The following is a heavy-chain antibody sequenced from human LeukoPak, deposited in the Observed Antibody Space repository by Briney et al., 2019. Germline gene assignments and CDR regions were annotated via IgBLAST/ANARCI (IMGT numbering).Heavy chain of an antibody. V-gene: IGHV3-23*01. D-gene: IGHD3-3*01. CDR1: GFTFSSYA. Sequence: GGSLRLSCAASGFTFSSYAMSWVRQAPGKGLEWVSGISGSGGSSYYAEFVKGRFSISRDNSKNTLYLQMNSLRAEDTAVYYCASPNFWSGYSTYPNDAFDIWGQGTMVTVSS. CDR3: ASPNFWSGYSTYPNDAFDI. CDR2: ISGSGGSS. J-gene: IGHJ3*02.